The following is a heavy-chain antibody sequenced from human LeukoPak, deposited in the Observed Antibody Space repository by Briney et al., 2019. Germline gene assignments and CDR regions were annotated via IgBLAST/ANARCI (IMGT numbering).Heavy chain of an antibody. V-gene: IGHV3-21*01. CDR1: GFTFTSYG. J-gene: IGHJ3*02. CDR2: IDTSGSYI. Sequence: GSLKISCTASGFTFTSYGMNWVRQAPGKGLEWVSFIDTSGSYIYYGDSLKGRVTISRDNAKNSLYLQMNGLRAEDTAVYYCARGRSIALLRGVAMSDGFDIWGQGAMVTVSS. D-gene: IGHD3-10*01. CDR3: ARGRSIALLRGVAMSDGFDI.